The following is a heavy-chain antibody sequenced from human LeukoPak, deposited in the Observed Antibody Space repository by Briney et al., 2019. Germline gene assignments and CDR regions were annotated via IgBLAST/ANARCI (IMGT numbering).Heavy chain of an antibody. V-gene: IGHV3-33*01. Sequence: GGSLRLSCAASGLTFSSYGMHWVRQAPGKGLEWVAVIWYDGSNKYYADSVKGRFTISRDNSKNTLYLQMNSLRAEDTAVYYCAREDSSLPYYYGMDVWGQGTTVTVSS. CDR3: AREDSSLPYYYGMDV. J-gene: IGHJ6*02. CDR2: IWYDGSNK. CDR1: GLTFSSYG. D-gene: IGHD6-13*01.